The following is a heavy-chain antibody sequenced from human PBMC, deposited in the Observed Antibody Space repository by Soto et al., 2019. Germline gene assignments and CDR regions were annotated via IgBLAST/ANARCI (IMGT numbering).Heavy chain of an antibody. Sequence: PGGSLRLSCAASGFTFSSYGMHWVRQAPGKGLEWVAVISYDGSNKYYADSVKGRFTISRDNSKNTLYLQMNSLRAEDTAVYYCAKDAGPFAIDYYYGMDVWGQGTTVTVSS. CDR3: AKDAGPFAIDYYYGMDV. CDR2: ISYDGSNK. J-gene: IGHJ6*02. V-gene: IGHV3-30*18. CDR1: GFTFSSYG. D-gene: IGHD3-10*01.